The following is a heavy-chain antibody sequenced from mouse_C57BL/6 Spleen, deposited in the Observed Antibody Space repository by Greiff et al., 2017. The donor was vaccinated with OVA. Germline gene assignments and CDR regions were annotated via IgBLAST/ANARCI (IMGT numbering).Heavy chain of an antibody. Sequence: DVMLVESGGGLVKPGGSLKLSCAASGFTFSSYTMSWVRQTPEKRLEWVATISGGGGNTYYPDSVKGRFTISRDNAKNTLYLQMSSLRSEDTALYYCARHVNYYGNYDWYFDVWGTGTTVTVSS. D-gene: IGHD2-1*01. J-gene: IGHJ1*03. CDR2: ISGGGGNT. V-gene: IGHV5-9*01. CDR3: ARHVNYYGNYDWYFDV. CDR1: GFTFSSYT.